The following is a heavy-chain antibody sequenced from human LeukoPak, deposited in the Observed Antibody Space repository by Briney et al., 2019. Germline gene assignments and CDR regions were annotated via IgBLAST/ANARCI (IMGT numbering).Heavy chain of an antibody. D-gene: IGHD5-24*01. CDR1: GYTFTSYY. Sequence: ASVKVSCKTSGYTFTSYYMHWVRHAPGQGLEWMGIINPSGGSTSYAQKFQGRVTMTSDTSTSTVYMELSSLRSEDTAVYYCARTVATIKPYYYMDVWGKGTTVTVSS. CDR2: INPSGGST. J-gene: IGHJ6*03. V-gene: IGHV1-46*01. CDR3: ARTVATIKPYYYMDV.